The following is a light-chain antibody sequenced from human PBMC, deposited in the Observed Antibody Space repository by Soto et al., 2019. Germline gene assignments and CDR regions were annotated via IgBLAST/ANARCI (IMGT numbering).Light chain of an antibody. CDR2: DVS. J-gene: IGLJ1*01. V-gene: IGLV2-14*03. CDR3: TPFTTNLAFV. CDR1: NNDIGADKF. Sequence: QSALTQPASVSGSPGQSITITCTGSNNDIGADKFVSWYQQHPGEAPKLIIFDVSNRPSRVSHRFSGSKSGNTASLTISRLQPEDESDYYCTPFTTNLAFVFGTGTKLTVL.